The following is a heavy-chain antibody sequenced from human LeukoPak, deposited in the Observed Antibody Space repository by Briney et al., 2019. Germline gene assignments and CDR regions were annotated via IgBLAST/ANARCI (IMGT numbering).Heavy chain of an antibody. CDR1: GYSFTSYW. Sequence: GESLKISCKGSGYSFTSYWIGWVRQMPGKGLEWMGIIYPGDSYTKYSPSFQGQVTISADKSISTAYLQWSSLKASDTAMYYCARSIRNFSGPASYWFDPWGQGTLVTVSS. CDR2: IYPGDSYT. V-gene: IGHV5-51*01. J-gene: IGHJ5*02. CDR3: ARSIRNFSGPASYWFDP. D-gene: IGHD6-25*01.